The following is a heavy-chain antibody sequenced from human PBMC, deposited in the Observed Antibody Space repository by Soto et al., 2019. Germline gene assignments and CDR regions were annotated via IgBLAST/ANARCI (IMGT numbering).Heavy chain of an antibody. CDR2: ISGSGGST. J-gene: IGHJ5*02. Sequence: GGSLRLSCAASGFTFSSYAMSWVRQAPGKGLEWVSAISGSGGSTYYADSVKGRFTISRDNSKNTLYLQMNSLRAEDTAVYYCAKDDTVYYYDSSGYPNNWFDPWGQGTLVTVSS. V-gene: IGHV3-23*01. D-gene: IGHD3-22*01. CDR3: AKDDTVYYYDSSGYPNNWFDP. CDR1: GFTFSSYA.